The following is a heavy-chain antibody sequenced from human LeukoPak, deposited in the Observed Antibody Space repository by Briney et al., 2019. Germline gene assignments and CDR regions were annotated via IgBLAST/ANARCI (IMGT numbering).Heavy chain of an antibody. CDR3: ASTEGAGLRFLEWLLTYYFDY. CDR1: GFTFSSYA. J-gene: IGHJ4*02. D-gene: IGHD3-3*01. V-gene: IGHV3-23*01. CDR2: ISGSGGST. Sequence: QAGGSLRLSCAASGFTFSSYAMSWVRQAPGKGLEWVSAISGSGGSTYYADSVKGRFTISRDNSKNTLYLQMNSLRAEDTAVYYCASTEGAGLRFLEWLLTYYFDYWGQGTLVTVSS.